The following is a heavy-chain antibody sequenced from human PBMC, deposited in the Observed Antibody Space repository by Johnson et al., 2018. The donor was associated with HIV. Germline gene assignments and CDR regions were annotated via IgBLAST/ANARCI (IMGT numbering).Heavy chain of an antibody. J-gene: IGHJ3*02. CDR1: GFAFSSYG. D-gene: IGHD6-19*01. V-gene: IGHV3-30*18. Sequence: QVLLVESGGGVVQPGGSLRLSCAASGFAFSSYGMHWVRQAPGKGLEWVAIISYVGSHKYYADSVKVRFTISRDNSKNTLYLQMNSLRDEDTAVYYCAKAGAVAGPGIDAFDMWGQGTMVTVSS. CDR3: AKAGAVAGPGIDAFDM. CDR2: ISYVGSHK.